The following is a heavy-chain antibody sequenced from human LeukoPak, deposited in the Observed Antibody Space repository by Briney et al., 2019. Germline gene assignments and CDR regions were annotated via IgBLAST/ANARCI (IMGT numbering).Heavy chain of an antibody. Sequence: GASVKVSCKASGGTFSSYAISWVRQAPGQGLERMGGIIPIFGTANYAQKFQGRVTITTDESTSTAYMELSSLRSEDTAVYYCARGQSEGAMGAFDIWGQGTMVTVSS. CDR3: ARGQSEGAMGAFDI. J-gene: IGHJ3*02. D-gene: IGHD3-16*01. CDR1: GGTFSSYA. CDR2: IIPIFGTA. V-gene: IGHV1-69*05.